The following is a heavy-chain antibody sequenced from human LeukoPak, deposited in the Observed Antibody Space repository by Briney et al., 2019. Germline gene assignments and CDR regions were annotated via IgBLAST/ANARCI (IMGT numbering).Heavy chain of an antibody. D-gene: IGHD2-2*01. J-gene: IGHJ6*03. CDR1: GYTFTSYD. V-gene: IGHV1-8*03. CDR2: MNPNSGNT. Sequence: SVKVSCKASGYTFTSYDINWVRQATGQGLEWMGWMNPNSGNTGYAQKFQGRVTITRNTSISTAYLELSSLRSEDTAVYYCARGRCSSTSCYGDYYYYYMDVWGKGTTVTVSS. CDR3: ARGRCSSTSCYGDYYYYYMDV.